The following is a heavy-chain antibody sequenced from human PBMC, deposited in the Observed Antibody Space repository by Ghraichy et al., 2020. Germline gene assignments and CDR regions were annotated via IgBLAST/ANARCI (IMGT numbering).Heavy chain of an antibody. CDR2: ISSSSSYI. J-gene: IGHJ4*02. CDR3: ARGLRYCSSTSCYLWGYFVY. CDR1: GFTFSSYS. V-gene: IGHV3-21*01. Sequence: GESLNISCAASGFTFSSYSMNWVRQAPGKGLEWVSSISSSSSYIYYADSVKGRFTISRDNAKNSLYLQMNSLRAEDTAVYYCARGLRYCSSTSCYLWGYFVYWGQGTLVTVSS. D-gene: IGHD2-2*01.